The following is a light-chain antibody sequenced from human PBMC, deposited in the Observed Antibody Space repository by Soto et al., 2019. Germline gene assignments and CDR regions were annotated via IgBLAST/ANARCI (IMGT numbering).Light chain of an antibody. CDR1: QSISTW. CDR2: KAS. CDR3: QQYSSYWT. Sequence: DIQMTQSPSTLPASVGDIVTITCRASQSISTWSAWYQQKPGKAPNLLIYKASYLASGVPSRFSGGGSGTEFTLTISSLQPDDFATYYCQQYSSYWTFGQGTKVDIK. J-gene: IGKJ1*01. V-gene: IGKV1-5*03.